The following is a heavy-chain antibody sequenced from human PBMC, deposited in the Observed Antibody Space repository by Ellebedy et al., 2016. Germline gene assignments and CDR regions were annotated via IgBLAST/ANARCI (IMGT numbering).Heavy chain of an antibody. V-gene: IGHV4-30-4*01. Sequence: SETLSLTCAVYGGSFSGYYWSWIRQPPGKGLEWIGYIYYSGSTYYNPSLKSRVTISVDTSKNQFSLKLSSVTAADTAVYYCARDVGSYGSGYYYYYGMDVWGQGTTVTVSS. D-gene: IGHD3-10*01. J-gene: IGHJ6*02. CDR3: ARDVGSYGSGYYYYYGMDV. CDR2: IYYSGST. CDR1: GGSFSGYY.